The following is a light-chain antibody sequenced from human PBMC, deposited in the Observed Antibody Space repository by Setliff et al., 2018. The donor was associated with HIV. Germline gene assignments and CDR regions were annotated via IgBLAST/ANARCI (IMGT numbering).Light chain of an antibody. J-gene: IGLJ1*01. V-gene: IGLV2-18*02. CDR2: EVN. CDR1: SSDVGSYNR. Sequence: ALTQPPSVSGSPGQSVTISCTGTSSDVGSYNRVSWYQQPPGTAPKLMIYEVNNRPSGVPDRFSGSKSGNTASLTISGLQAEDEADYYCGSYTSISTYVFGTGTKVTVL. CDR3: GSYTSISTYV.